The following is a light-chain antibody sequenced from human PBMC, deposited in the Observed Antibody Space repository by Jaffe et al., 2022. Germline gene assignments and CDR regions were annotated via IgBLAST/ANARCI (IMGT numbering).Light chain of an antibody. CDR3: QAWDSSASVV. Sequence: SYELTQPPSVSVSAGQTASITCSGDKLGNKYVCWYQQKPGQSPVLVIFQDTKRPLGMPERFSGSNSGNTATLTISGTQAMDEAVYYCQAWDSSASVVFGGGTSLAVL. V-gene: IGLV3-1*01. CDR2: QDT. CDR1: KLGNKY. J-gene: IGLJ2*01.